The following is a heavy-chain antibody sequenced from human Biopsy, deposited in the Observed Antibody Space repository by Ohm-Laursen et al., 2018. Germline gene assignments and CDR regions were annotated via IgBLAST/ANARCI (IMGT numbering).Heavy chain of an antibody. CDR2: ISDSGST. CDR3: ARRGSGGRSFDH. V-gene: IGHV4-59*08. CDR1: GFSFSNYG. J-gene: IGHJ4*02. Sequence: LRLSCAASGFSFSNYGMHWVRQAPGKGPEWIGDISDSGSTNYKPSLKSRVIISVDTSKNQFSLNLSSVTAADTAVYYCARRGSGGRSFDHWGQGTLVTVSS. D-gene: IGHD2-15*01.